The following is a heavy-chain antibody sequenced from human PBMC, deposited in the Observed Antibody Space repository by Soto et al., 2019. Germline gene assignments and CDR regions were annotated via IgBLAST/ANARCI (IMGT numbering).Heavy chain of an antibody. CDR3: ARDFFSSSSAFDI. Sequence: GGSLRLSCAVSGFTVSDTYMSWVRQAPGEGLEWVSIIYSGGDTYYADSVKGRFTISRDTSKNTLYLQMNSLRVEDTAVYYCARDFFSSSSAFDIWGQGTMVTVSS. J-gene: IGHJ3*02. CDR2: IYSGGDT. V-gene: IGHV3-66*01. D-gene: IGHD6-6*01. CDR1: GFTVSDTY.